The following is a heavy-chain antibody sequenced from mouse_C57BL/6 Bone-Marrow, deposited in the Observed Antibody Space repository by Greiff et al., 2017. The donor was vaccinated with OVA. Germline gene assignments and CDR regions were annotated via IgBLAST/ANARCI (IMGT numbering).Heavy chain of an antibody. CDR1: GFTFSDYY. CDR2: INYDGSST. J-gene: IGHJ2*01. V-gene: IGHV5-16*01. D-gene: IGHD1-1*01. CDR3: ARDERYYSGFDY. Sequence: DVKLVESEGGLVQPGSSMKLSCTASGFTFSDYYMAWVRQVPEKGLEWVANINYDGSSTYYLDSLKSRFIISRDNAKNILYLQMSSLKSEDTATYYCARDERYYSGFDYWGQGTTLTVSS.